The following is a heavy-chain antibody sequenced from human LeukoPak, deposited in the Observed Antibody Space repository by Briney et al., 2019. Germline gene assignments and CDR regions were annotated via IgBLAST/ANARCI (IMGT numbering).Heavy chain of an antibody. D-gene: IGHD3-10*01. J-gene: IGHJ4*01. CDR2: IRGSGGST. CDR1: GFTFSNYA. CDR3: AKDSYGSGTYPSLFNY. Sequence: GGSLRLSCAASGFTFSNYAMSWVRQAPGKGLEWVSAIRGSGGSTYYADSVKGRFTISRDNSKNTLYLQMNSLRAEDTAVYYCAKDSYGSGTYPSLFNYWGHGALVTVSS. V-gene: IGHV3-23*01.